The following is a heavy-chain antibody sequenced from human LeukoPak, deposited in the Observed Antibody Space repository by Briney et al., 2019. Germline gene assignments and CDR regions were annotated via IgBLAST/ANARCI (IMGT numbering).Heavy chain of an antibody. V-gene: IGHV1-46*01. CDR3: ARAQPSVTVTIDY. CDR1: GYTFTGYY. CDR2: INPSGGST. Sequence: ASVKVSCKASGYTFTGYYMHWVRQAPGQGLEWMGIINPSGGSTSYAQKFQGRVTMTRDMSTSTVYMELSSLRSEDTAVYYCARAQPSVTVTIDYWGQGTLVTVSS. J-gene: IGHJ4*02. D-gene: IGHD4-17*01.